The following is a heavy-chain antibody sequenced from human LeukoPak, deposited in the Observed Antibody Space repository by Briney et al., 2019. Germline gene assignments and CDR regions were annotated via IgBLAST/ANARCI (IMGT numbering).Heavy chain of an antibody. Sequence: GGSLRLSCAASGFTFSSYSTNWVRQAPGKGLEWVSSISSSSSYIYYADSVKGRFTISRDNAKNSLYLQMNSLRAEDTAVYYCARDVTPSYYDILTGYYPFDYWGQGTLVTVSS. V-gene: IGHV3-21*01. CDR3: ARDVTPSYYDILTGYYPFDY. D-gene: IGHD3-9*01. CDR1: GFTFSSYS. J-gene: IGHJ4*02. CDR2: ISSSSSYI.